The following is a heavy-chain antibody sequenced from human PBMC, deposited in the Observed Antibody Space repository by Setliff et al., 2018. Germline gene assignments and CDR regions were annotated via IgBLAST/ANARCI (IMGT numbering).Heavy chain of an antibody. Sequence: ASVKVSCKASGYTFTGYAMHWVRQAPGQRLEWMGWINAGNGNTKYSQKFQGRVTITRDTSASTAYMELSSLRSEDTAVYYCATDQERFGELFDYWGQGTLVTVSS. CDR3: ATDQERFGELFDY. D-gene: IGHD3-10*01. CDR1: GYTFTGYA. V-gene: IGHV1-3*01. J-gene: IGHJ4*02. CDR2: INAGNGNT.